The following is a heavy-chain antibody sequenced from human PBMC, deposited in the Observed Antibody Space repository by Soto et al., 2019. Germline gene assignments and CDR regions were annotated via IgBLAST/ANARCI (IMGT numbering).Heavy chain of an antibody. V-gene: IGHV3-23*01. CDR2: IRSNGGST. D-gene: IGHD3-10*01. CDR1: GFIFSNYA. J-gene: IGHJ4*02. Sequence: EVQLLESGGGLVQPGGSLRLSCAASGFIFSNYAMTWVRQVPGKGLEWVSDIRSNGGSTTYADSVKGRFTISRDNPKNTLYLHMDSLRVEDTAVYYCAKADYGSGSYYTLSFDSWGQGTLVTVSS. CDR3: AKADYGSGSYYTLSFDS.